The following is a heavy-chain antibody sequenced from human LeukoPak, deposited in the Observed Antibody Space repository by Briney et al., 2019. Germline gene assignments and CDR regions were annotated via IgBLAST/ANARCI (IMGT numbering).Heavy chain of an antibody. D-gene: IGHD2-2*01. CDR2: ISGSGSTI. CDR3: ARDPLYCSSTSCYDY. CDR1: GFTFSDYY. V-gene: IGHV3-11*04. Sequence: GGSLRPSCAASGFTFSDYYMSWIRQAPGKGLEWVSYISGSGSTIYYADSVKGRFTISRDNANNSLYLQMNSLRAEDTAVYYCARDPLYCSSTSCYDYWGQGTLVTVSS. J-gene: IGHJ4*02.